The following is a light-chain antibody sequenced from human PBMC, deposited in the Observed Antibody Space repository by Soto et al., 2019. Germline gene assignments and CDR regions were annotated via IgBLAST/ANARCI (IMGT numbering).Light chain of an antibody. J-gene: IGKJ4*01. CDR1: QSVTTN. CDR2: DAS. Sequence: EVVMTQSPATLSVSPGERVTFSCRASQSVTTNFAWYQHKPGQSPRLLISDASTGASGIPPRFSGSGSGTEFTLSIDRLQSADFAVYYCQQYYRWPVTFGGGTKVEIK. V-gene: IGKV3-15*01. CDR3: QQYYRWPVT.